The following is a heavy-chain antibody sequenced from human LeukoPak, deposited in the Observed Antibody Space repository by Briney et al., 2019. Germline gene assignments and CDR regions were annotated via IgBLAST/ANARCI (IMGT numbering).Heavy chain of an antibody. V-gene: IGHV3-53*01. Sequence: GGSLRLSCAASGLTVSSNYMSWVRQAPGGGLEWVSVIYSGGSTYYADSVKGRFTISRVNSRNTLYLQMNSLSAEDTAVYYCARELDSSGYFDYWGQGTLVTVSS. J-gene: IGHJ4*02. D-gene: IGHD3-22*01. CDR2: IYSGGST. CDR1: GLTVSSNY. CDR3: ARELDSSGYFDY.